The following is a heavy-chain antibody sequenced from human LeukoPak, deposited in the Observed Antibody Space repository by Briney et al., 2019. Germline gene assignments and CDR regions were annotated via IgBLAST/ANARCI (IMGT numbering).Heavy chain of an antibody. Sequence: PSETLSLTCAVYGGSFSGYYWSWIRQPPGKGLEWIGEINHSGSTNYNPSLKSRVTISVDTSKNQFSLKLSSVTAADTAVYYCARLRPYYYDSSGYYFPYNWFDPWGQGTLVTVSS. CDR2: INHSGST. D-gene: IGHD3-22*01. CDR3: ARLRPYYYDSSGYYFPYNWFDP. V-gene: IGHV4-34*01. J-gene: IGHJ5*02. CDR1: GGSFSGYY.